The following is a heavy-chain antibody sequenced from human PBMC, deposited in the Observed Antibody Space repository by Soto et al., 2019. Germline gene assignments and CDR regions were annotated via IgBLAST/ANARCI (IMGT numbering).Heavy chain of an antibody. CDR1: GGTFSSYA. Sequence: ASVKVSCKASGGTFSSYAISWVRQAPGQGLEWMGGIIPIFGTANYAQKFQGRVTITADESTSTAYMELSSLRSEDTAVYYCARQNSAADYTNTNWFDPWDQGTLVTVSS. CDR3: ARQNSAADYTNTNWFDP. V-gene: IGHV1-69*13. CDR2: IIPIFGTA. J-gene: IGHJ5*02. D-gene: IGHD4-4*01.